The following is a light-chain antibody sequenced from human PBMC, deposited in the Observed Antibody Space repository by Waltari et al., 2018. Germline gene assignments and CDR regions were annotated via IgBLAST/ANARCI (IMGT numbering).Light chain of an antibody. CDR2: VNR. CDR1: SSNSGSGYA. Sequence: QSVLTQPPSVSGAPGQTVTLSCTGSSSNSGSGYAVHWYQQLPRTAPKLLLYVNRNRPSGVPDRFSASRSGTSASLAITGLRPDDEADYYCQSYDSSLNGRVFGGGTRVTVL. V-gene: IGLV1-40*01. J-gene: IGLJ3*02. CDR3: QSYDSSLNGRV.